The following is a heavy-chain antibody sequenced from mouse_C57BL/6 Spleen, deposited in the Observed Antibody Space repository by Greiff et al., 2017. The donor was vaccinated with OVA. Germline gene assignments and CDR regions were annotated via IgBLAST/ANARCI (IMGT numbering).Heavy chain of an antibody. D-gene: IGHD2-2*01. J-gene: IGHJ3*01. CDR3: AREGYGYERRVFAY. CDR1: GYTFTDHT. V-gene: IGHV1-78*01. CDR2: IYPRDGST. Sequence: VKLMESDAELVKPGASVKISCKVSGYTFTDHTIHWMKQRPEQGLEWIGYIYPRDGSTKYNEKFKGKATLTADKSSSTAYMQLNSLTSEDSAVYFCAREGYGYERRVFAYWGQGTLVTVSA.